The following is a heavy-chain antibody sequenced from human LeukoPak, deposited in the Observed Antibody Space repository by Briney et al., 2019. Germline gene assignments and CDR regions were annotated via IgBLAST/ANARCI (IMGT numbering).Heavy chain of an antibody. D-gene: IGHD3-10*01. Sequence: GGSLRLSCTTSGFTFTNYGINWVRQAPGKGLEWVAAIWYDGSKTSYTDSVKGRFTVSRDISKNTVYLQMNGLKAEDTAVYYCARAGTYYGSGSYSDYWGQGTLVTVSS. CDR1: GFTFTNYG. CDR2: IWYDGSKT. CDR3: ARAGTYYGSGSYSDY. V-gene: IGHV3-33*01. J-gene: IGHJ4*02.